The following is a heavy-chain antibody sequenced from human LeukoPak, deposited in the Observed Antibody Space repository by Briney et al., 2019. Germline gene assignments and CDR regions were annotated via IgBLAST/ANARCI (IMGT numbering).Heavy chain of an antibody. J-gene: IGHJ4*02. CDR3: ARDSSGYYPYY. V-gene: IGHV1-69*01. CDR2: IIPIFGTA. D-gene: IGHD3-22*01. Sequence: QAPGQGLEWMGGIIPIFGTANYAQKFQGRVTITADESTSTAYMELSSLRSEDTAVYYCARDSSGYYPYYWGQGTLVTVSS.